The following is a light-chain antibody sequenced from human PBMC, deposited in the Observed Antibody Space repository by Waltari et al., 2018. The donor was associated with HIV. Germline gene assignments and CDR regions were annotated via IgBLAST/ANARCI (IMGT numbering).Light chain of an antibody. CDR1: QSINSH. V-gene: IGKV3-15*01. J-gene: IGKJ2*01. CDR3: QQYNHWPPYT. CDR2: GAS. Sequence: TLAPATLSVSPGARATLSCRASQSINSHLAWYQHKPGQAPRLLFYGASTRATGVPARFSGSGSGTDFTLTISGLQSEDFAVYYCQQYNHWPPYTFGQGTKLEIK.